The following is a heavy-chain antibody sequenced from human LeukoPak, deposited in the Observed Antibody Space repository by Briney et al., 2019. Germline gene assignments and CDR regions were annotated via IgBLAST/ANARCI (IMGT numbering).Heavy chain of an antibody. V-gene: IGHV3-48*03. CDR2: ISSSGRAT. J-gene: IGHJ4*02. D-gene: IGHD3-22*01. CDR1: GFTFSSYE. CDR3: ARGPAASGYYDSRGRYGYFDY. Sequence: GGSLRLSCVASGFTFSSYEMNWVRQAPGKGLGWVGYISSSGRATYYADSVKGRFTISRDNAKNSLYLQMNSLRAEDTAAYYCARGPAASGYYDSRGRYGYFDYWGQGTLVTVSS.